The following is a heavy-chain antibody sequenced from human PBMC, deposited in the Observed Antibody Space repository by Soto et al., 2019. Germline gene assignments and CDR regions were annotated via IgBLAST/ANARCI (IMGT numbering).Heavy chain of an antibody. CDR1: GGSISSSNW. CDR3: ARDQLDRLKPRETRYFDC. J-gene: IGHJ4*02. D-gene: IGHD3-3*01. Sequence: SETLSLTCAVSGGSISSSNWWSWVRQPPGKGLEWIGEIYHSGSTNYNPSLKSRVTISRDNSKNTLFLQMDSLRADDTAVYYCARDQLDRLKPRETRYFDCWGQGTLVTVSS. CDR2: IYHSGST. V-gene: IGHV4-4*02.